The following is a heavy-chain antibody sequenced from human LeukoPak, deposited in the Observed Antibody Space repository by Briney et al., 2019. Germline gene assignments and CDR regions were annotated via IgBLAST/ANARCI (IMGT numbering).Heavy chain of an antibody. Sequence: GGTLRLSCAASGFTFSSYGMSWVRQAPGKGLEWVSAISGSGGSTYYADSVKGRFTISRDNSKNTLYLQMNSLRAEDTAVYYCAGSPSVGATAYYYYYMDVWGKGTTVTVSS. CDR3: AGSPSVGATAYYYYYMDV. CDR1: GFTFSSYG. V-gene: IGHV3-23*01. CDR2: ISGSGGST. D-gene: IGHD1-26*01. J-gene: IGHJ6*03.